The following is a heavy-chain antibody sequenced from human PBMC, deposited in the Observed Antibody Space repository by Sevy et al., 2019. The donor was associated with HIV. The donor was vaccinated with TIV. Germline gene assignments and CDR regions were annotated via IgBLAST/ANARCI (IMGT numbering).Heavy chain of an antibody. V-gene: IGHV3-53*01. CDR3: ARMTSTWSIDS. CDR2: KESGGQT. CDR1: GFSVSSYY. J-gene: IGHJ4*02. Sequence: GGSLRLSCAASGFSVSSYYMGWVRQAPGKGLEWVSTKESGGQTYYADSVRGRFTIARAESANDLFLQLNNLRAEDTGVYYCARMTSTWSIDSWGQGTLVTVSS.